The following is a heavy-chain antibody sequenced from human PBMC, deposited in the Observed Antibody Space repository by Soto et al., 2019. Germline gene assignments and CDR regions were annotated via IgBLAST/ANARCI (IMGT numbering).Heavy chain of an antibody. CDR2: IYYSGST. V-gene: IGHV4-61*01. J-gene: IGHJ3*02. CDR1: GGSVSSGSYY. Sequence: PSETLSLTCTVSGGSVSSGSYYWSWIRQPPGKGLEWIGYIYYSGSTNYNPSLKSRVTISVDTSKNQFSLKLSSVTAADTAVYYCARTIGGVDAFDMWGQGTMVT. CDR3: ARTIGGVDAFDM.